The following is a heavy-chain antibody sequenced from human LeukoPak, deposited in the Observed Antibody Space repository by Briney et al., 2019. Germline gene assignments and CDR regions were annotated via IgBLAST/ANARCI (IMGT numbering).Heavy chain of an antibody. CDR2: IYYSGST. CDR3: ARHEYSGSYYGLSWFDP. CDR1: GGSISSCGYY. Sequence: PSETLSLTCTVSGGSISSCGYYWGWIRQPPGKGLEWIASIYYSGSTYYNPSLKSRVTISVDTSKNQLSLKLSSLTAADTAVYYCARHEYSGSYYGLSWFDPWGQGTLVTVSS. D-gene: IGHD1-26*01. V-gene: IGHV4-39*01. J-gene: IGHJ5*02.